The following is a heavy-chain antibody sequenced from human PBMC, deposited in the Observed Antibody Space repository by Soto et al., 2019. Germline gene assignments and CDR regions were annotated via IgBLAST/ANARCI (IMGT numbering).Heavy chain of an antibody. CDR2: ILPVFDEL. CDR3: ARASDTSGYYY. J-gene: IGHJ4*02. CDR1: GGSFKNYA. Sequence: QVQLVQSGSEVKKPGSSVKVSCKVSGGSFKNYAISWVRQAPGQGLEWVGGILPVFDELHYAPKLQGRVTITADEATSTAHLELGSLTSDATAVYFCARASDTSGYYYWGQGTLVTVSS. V-gene: IGHV1-69*01. D-gene: IGHD5-12*01.